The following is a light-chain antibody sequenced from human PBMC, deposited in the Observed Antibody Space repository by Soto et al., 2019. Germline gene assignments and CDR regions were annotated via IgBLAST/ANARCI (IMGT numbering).Light chain of an antibody. CDR1: ISDVGGYNY. CDR3: CSYAGSPYV. J-gene: IGLJ1*01. CDR2: DVS. Sequence: QSALTQPRSVSGSPGQSVAISCTGSISDVGGYNYVSWYQQHPGKAPKVMIYDVSKRPSGVPDRFSGSKSGNTASLTISGLQAEDEADYYCCSYAGSPYVFGTGTKLTVL. V-gene: IGLV2-11*01.